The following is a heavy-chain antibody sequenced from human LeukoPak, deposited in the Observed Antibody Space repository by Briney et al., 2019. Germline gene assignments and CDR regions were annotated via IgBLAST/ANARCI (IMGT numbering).Heavy chain of an antibody. D-gene: IGHD3-10*01. V-gene: IGHV4-30-4*01. CDR3: ARDYYGSGKHYYYGMDV. CDR2: IYYSGST. CDR1: GGSISSGDYY. Sequence: ESSQTLSLTCTVSGGSISSGDYYWSWIRQPPGKGLEWIGYIYYSGSTYYNPSLKSRVTVSVDTSKNQFSLKLSSVTAADTAVYYCARDYYGSGKHYYYGMDVWGKGTTVTVSS. J-gene: IGHJ6*04.